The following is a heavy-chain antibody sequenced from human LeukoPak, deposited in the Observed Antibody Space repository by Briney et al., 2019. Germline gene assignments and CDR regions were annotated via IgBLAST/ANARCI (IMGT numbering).Heavy chain of an antibody. V-gene: IGHV3-21*01. CDR2: ISSSSSYI. D-gene: IGHD5-18*01. J-gene: IGHJ4*02. CDR1: GFTFSSYS. Sequence: GGSLRLSCAASGFTFSSYSMNWVRQAPGKGLEWVSSISSSSSYIHYADSVKGRFTISRDNAKNSLYLQMNSLRAEGTAVYYCARHMVKGNYFDYWGQGTLVTVPS. CDR3: ARHMVKGNYFDY.